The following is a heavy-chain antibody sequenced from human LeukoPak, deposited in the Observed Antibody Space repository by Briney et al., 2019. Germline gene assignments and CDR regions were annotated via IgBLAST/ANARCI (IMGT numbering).Heavy chain of an antibody. V-gene: IGHV1-2*02. D-gene: IGHD3-10*01. Sequence: ASVKVSCKASGYTFTGYYMHWVRQAPGQGLEWMGWINPNSGGTNYAQKFQGRVTMTRDTSISTAYMELSRLRSDDTAVYYCAGHPYYYGSGSSPDYWGQGTLVTVSS. J-gene: IGHJ4*02. CDR3: AGHPYYYGSGSSPDY. CDR2: INPNSGGT. CDR1: GYTFTGYY.